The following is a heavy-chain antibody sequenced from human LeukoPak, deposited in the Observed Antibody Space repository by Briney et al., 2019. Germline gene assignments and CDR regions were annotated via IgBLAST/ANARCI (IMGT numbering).Heavy chain of an antibody. J-gene: IGHJ4*02. V-gene: IGHV4-59*12. CDR2: IYYSGST. Sequence: SETLSLTCIVSGGSISSYYWNWIRQPPGKGLEWIGYIYYSGSTNYNPSLKSRVTISVDTSKNQFSLKLSSVTAADTAVYYCARRRSGGITFGGVIVGWGQGTLVTVSS. CDR1: GGSISSYY. D-gene: IGHD3-16*02. CDR3: ARRRSGGITFGGVIVG.